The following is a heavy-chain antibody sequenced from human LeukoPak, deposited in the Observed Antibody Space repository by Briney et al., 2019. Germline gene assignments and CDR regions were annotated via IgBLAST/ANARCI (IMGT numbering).Heavy chain of an antibody. CDR1: GFTFDDYA. J-gene: IGHJ4*02. D-gene: IGHD1-1*01. CDR3: VKDEGTNWPRHFDY. CDR2: ISWNSRNI. Sequence: GGSLRLSCAASGFTFDDYAIHWVRQAPGKGLEWVSGISWNSRNIGYADSVKGRFTISRDNAKNSLYLQMNSLRAEDTALYYCVKDEGTNWPRHFDYWGQGTLVTVSS. V-gene: IGHV3-9*01.